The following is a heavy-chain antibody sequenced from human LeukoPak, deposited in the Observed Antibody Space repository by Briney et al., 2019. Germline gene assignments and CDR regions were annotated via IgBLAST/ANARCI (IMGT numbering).Heavy chain of an antibody. Sequence: GGSLRLSCAASGYIFSSYVMSWVRQAPGKGLEWVSSVSGNGGSTYYADSVKGRFTISRDNSKNTLFLQVNSLRVEDTAVYYCAKVEMSSVQAPFDYWGQGALVTVSS. V-gene: IGHV3-23*01. CDR3: AKVEMSSVQAPFDY. CDR2: VSGNGGST. D-gene: IGHD5-24*01. CDR1: GYIFSSYV. J-gene: IGHJ4*02.